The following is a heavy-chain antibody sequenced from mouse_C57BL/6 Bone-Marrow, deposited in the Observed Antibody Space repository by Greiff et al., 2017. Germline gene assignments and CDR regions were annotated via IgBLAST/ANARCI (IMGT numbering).Heavy chain of an antibody. D-gene: IGHD1-2*01. CDR3: VRHDYYGRYFDV. CDR1: GFSFNTYA. Sequence: EVQLMESGGGLVQPKGSLKLSCAASGFSFNTYAMNWVRQAPGKGLEWVARIRSKSNNYATYYADSVKDRFTISRDDSESMLYLQMSNLKTEDTAMYYCVRHDYYGRYFDVWGTGTTVTVSS. J-gene: IGHJ1*03. V-gene: IGHV10-1*01. CDR2: IRSKSNNYAT.